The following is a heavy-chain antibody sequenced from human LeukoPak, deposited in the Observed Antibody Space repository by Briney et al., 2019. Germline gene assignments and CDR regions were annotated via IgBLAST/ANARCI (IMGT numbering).Heavy chain of an antibody. D-gene: IGHD5-24*01. CDR3: AKGRGLEY. V-gene: IGHV3-7*01. CDR2: IKQDGTDK. Sequence: GGSLRLSCAAPGFTFSNFWMTWVRQAPGKGLEWVANIKQDGTDKYYMDSVKGRFTISRDNAKNSLYLQMNTLRAEDTAIYYCAKGRGLEYWGQGTLATVSS. J-gene: IGHJ4*02. CDR1: GFTFSNFW.